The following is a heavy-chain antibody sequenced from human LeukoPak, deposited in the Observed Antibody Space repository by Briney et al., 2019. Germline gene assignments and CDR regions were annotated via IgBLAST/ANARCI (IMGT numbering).Heavy chain of an antibody. CDR1: GGTFSSYA. J-gene: IGHJ4*02. D-gene: IGHD1-26*01. Sequence: GASVKVSCKASGGTFSSYAISWVRQAPGQGLEWMGRIIPILGIANYAQKFQGRVTITADKSTSTAYMELSSLRSEDTAVYYCAREPPVGVGATTPHFDYWGQGTLVTVSS. CDR2: IIPILGIA. CDR3: AREPPVGVGATTPHFDY. V-gene: IGHV1-69*04.